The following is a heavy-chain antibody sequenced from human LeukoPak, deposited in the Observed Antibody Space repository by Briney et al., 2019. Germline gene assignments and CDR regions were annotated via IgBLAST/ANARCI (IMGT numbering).Heavy chain of an antibody. CDR2: VSAYNGKT. D-gene: IGHD2/OR15-2a*01. CDR3: ARGDTFLPTHYFDP. CDR1: GYTFTNYY. Sequence: ASVRVSRKASGYTFTNYYVHWVRQAPGQGVEGMGWVSAYNGKTNYAQSLQDRVTMTTDTSTSTVYMELRSLRSDDTALYYCARGDTFLPTHYFDPWGQGTLVTVSS. V-gene: IGHV1-18*04. J-gene: IGHJ5*02.